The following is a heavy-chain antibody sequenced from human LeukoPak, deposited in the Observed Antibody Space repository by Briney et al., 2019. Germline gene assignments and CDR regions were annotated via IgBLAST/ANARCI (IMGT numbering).Heavy chain of an antibody. V-gene: IGHV3-13*01. J-gene: IGHJ6*02. Sequence: GGSLRLSCAASGFTFSSYDMHWVRQATGKGLEWVSAIGTAGDTYYPGSVKGRFTISRENAKNSLYLQMNSLRAGDTAVYYCARESGAAGTPYYGMDVWGQGTTVTVSS. CDR3: ARESGAAGTPYYGMDV. CDR1: GFTFSSYD. D-gene: IGHD6-13*01. CDR2: IGTAGDT.